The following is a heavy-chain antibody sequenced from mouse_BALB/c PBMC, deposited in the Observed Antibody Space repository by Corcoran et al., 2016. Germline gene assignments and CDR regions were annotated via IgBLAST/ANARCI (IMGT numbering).Heavy chain of an antibody. CDR2: INTYTGEP. V-gene: IGHV9-3-1*01. CDR3: ANPNRYDDAMDY. J-gene: IGHJ4*01. Sequence: QIQLVQSGPELKKPGETVKISCKASGYTFTNYGMNWVKQAPGKGLKWMGWINTYTGEPTYADDFKGRFAFSLETSASTAYLQINNLKNEDTATYFCANPNRYDDAMDYWGQGTSVTVSS. D-gene: IGHD2-14*01. CDR1: GYTFTNYG.